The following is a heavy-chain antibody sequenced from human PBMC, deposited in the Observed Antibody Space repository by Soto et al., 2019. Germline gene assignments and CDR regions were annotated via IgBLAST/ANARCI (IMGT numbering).Heavy chain of an antibody. D-gene: IGHD5-18*01. J-gene: IGHJ4*02. CDR3: ARDGGGYRYEVHY. Sequence: QLQLQESGSGLVKPSQTLSLTCAVSGGSISSGGYSWSWIRQPPGKGLKWIRYIYHSGSTYYNPSLKSRVTISVDRSKTQFSLKLSSVTAADTAVYYCARDGGGYRYEVHYWGQGTLVTVSS. V-gene: IGHV4-30-2*01. CDR1: GGSISSGGYS. CDR2: IYHSGST.